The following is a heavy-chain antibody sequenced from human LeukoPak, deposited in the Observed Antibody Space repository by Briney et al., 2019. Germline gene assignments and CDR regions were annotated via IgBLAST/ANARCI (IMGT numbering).Heavy chain of an antibody. V-gene: IGHV1-2*06. D-gene: IGHD5-24*01. Sequence: ASVKVSCKASGYTFTGYYMHWVRQAPGQGLEWMGRINPNSGGTNHAQKFQGRVTMTRDTSISTAYMELSRLRSDDTAVYYCARPGFTDDGSLDYWGQGTLVTVSS. CDR3: ARPGFTDDGSLDY. CDR1: GYTFTGYY. J-gene: IGHJ4*02. CDR2: INPNSGGT.